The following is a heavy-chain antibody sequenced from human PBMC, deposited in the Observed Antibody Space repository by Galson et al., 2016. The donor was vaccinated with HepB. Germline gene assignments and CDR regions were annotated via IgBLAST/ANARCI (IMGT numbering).Heavy chain of an antibody. CDR1: GGSISSSNW. Sequence: SETLSLTCTVSGGSISSSNWWTWVRQPPGKRPEWIGEIYHLGTTNYNPSLKSRVTISVDKSKKQFSLKLSSVTPADTAVYYCARIGRGVGVFDMWGQGTMAIVSS. CDR3: ARIGRGVGVFDM. V-gene: IGHV4-4*02. J-gene: IGHJ3*02. D-gene: IGHD3-10*01. CDR2: IYHLGTT.